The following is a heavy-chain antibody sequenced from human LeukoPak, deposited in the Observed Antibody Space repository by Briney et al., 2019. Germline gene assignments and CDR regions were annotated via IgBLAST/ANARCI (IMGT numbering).Heavy chain of an antibody. V-gene: IGHV3-23*01. CDR1: GFTFNTCA. J-gene: IGHJ4*02. D-gene: IGHD2-2*01. Sequence: GGSLRLSCAGSGFTFNTCAMNWVRHAPGKGLEWVSAISGAGISTYYADSVKGRFTISRDNSKNTLFLQMNSLRAEDTAVYYCAKDVRGYCSSTSCPKDSWGQGALVTVSP. CDR3: AKDVRGYCSSTSCPKDS. CDR2: ISGAGIST.